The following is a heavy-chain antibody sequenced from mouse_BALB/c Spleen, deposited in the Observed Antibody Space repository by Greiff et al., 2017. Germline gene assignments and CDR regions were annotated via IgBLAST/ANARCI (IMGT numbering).Heavy chain of an antibody. D-gene: IGHD1-1*01. CDR1: GYSITSDYA. Sequence: VQLKESGPGLVKPSQSLSLTCTVTGYSITSDYAWNWIRQFPGNKLEWMGYISYSGNTSSNQSLKSRISITRDTSKNQFFLQLNSVTTEDTATYYGARRKSYCYWYIDVWGAGTTVTVSS. J-gene: IGHJ1*01. CDR2: ISYSGNT. CDR3: ARRKSYCYWYIDV. V-gene: IGHV3-2*02.